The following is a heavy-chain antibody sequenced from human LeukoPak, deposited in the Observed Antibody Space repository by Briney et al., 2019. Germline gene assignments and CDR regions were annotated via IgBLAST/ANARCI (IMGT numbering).Heavy chain of an antibody. V-gene: IGHV4-4*07. J-gene: IGHJ6*03. CDR2: FYSHWDP. Sequence: WPFYSHWDPNFHPPLKSPVTMSVDTSKNQFSLKVSSVTAADTGGYYCARGEPGGSYYYMDVWGKGTTVTVSS. CDR3: ARGEPGGSYYYMDV. D-gene: IGHD1-26*01.